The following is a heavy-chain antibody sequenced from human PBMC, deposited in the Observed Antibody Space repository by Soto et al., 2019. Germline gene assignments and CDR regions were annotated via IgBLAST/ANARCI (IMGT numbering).Heavy chain of an antibody. V-gene: IGHV1-69*02. Sequence: QVQLVQSGAEVKKPGSSVKVSCKASGGTFSSYTISWVRQAPGQGLEWMGRIIPILGIANYAQKFQGRVTITADKSTSTAYMELSSLRSEDTAVYYCARAEWRHDDWYFDLWGRGTLVTVSS. J-gene: IGHJ2*01. D-gene: IGHD3-3*01. CDR3: ARAEWRHDDWYFDL. CDR1: GGTFSSYT. CDR2: IIPILGIA.